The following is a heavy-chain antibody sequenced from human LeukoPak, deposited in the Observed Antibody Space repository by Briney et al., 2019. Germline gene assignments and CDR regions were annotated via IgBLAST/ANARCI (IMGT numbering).Heavy chain of an antibody. D-gene: IGHD3-22*01. CDR3: ARDLPPYYYDSSGL. CDR2: IYSGGST. V-gene: IGHV3-66*01. CDR1: GFTVSSNY. Sequence: GGSLRLSCAASGFTVSSNYMSWVRQAPGKGLEWVSVIYSGGSTYYADSVKGRFTISRDNSKNTLYLQMNSLRAEDTAVYYCARDLPPYYYDSSGLGGQGTLVTVSS. J-gene: IGHJ4*02.